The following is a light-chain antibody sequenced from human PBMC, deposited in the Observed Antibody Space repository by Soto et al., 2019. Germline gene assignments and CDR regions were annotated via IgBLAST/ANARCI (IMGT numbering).Light chain of an antibody. CDR2: GAS. Sequence: ENVLTQSPGTLSLSPGERATLSCRASQTVSSYLTWYQQRPGQAPRLLISGASRRATGIPDRFSGSGSGTDFTLTISRLEPEYFALYYCQQYGTSPITFGQGPRLEIK. J-gene: IGKJ5*01. V-gene: IGKV3-20*01. CDR3: QQYGTSPIT. CDR1: QTVSSY.